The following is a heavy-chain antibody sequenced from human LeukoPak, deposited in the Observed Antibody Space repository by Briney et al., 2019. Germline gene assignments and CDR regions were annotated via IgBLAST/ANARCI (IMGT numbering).Heavy chain of an antibody. CDR2: ISSSSSTI. CDR3: ARDLGEYYDFWSGYYFDY. Sequence: GGSLRLSCAASGFTFSSYSMNWVRQAPGKGLEWVSYISSSSSTIYYADSVKGRFTISRDNAKNSLYLQMNSLRAEDTAVYYCARDLGEYYDFWSGYYFDYWGQGTLVTVSS. J-gene: IGHJ4*02. D-gene: IGHD3-3*01. V-gene: IGHV3-48*01. CDR1: GFTFSSYS.